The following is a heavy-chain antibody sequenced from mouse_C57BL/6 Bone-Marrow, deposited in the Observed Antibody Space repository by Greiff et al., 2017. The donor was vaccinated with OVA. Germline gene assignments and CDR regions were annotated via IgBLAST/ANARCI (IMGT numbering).Heavy chain of an antibody. V-gene: IGHV1-63*01. CDR2: IYPGGGYT. Sequence: VMLVESGAELVRPGTSVKMSCKASGYTFTNYWIGWAQQRPGHGLEWIGDIYPGGGYTNYNEKFKGKATLTADKSSSTAYMQVSSLASEDSAIYYCARRENSNLWYFYVWGTGATVTVSS. CDR3: ARRENSNLWYFYV. CDR1: GYTFTNYW. D-gene: IGHD2-5*01. J-gene: IGHJ1*03.